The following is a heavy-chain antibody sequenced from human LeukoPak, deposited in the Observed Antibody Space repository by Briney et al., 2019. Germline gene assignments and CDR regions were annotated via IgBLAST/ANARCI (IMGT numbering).Heavy chain of an antibody. CDR2: IIPIFGTA. J-gene: IGHJ4*02. V-gene: IGHV1-69*05. Sequence: GSSVKVSCKASGGTFSSYAISWVRQAPGQGLEWMGGIIPIFGTANYAQKLQGGVTMTTDTSTSTAYMELRSLRSDDTAVYYCARTWIQLWLGDYWGQGTLVTVSS. D-gene: IGHD5-18*01. CDR1: GGTFSSYA. CDR3: ARTWIQLWLGDY.